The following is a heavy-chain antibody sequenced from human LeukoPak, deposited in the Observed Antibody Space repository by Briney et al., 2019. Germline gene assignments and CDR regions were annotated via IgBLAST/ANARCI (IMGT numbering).Heavy chain of an antibody. D-gene: IGHD6-13*01. J-gene: IGHJ4*02. CDR2: IYYSGSA. Sequence: SETLSLTCTVSGGSISSSSYYWGWIRQPPGKGLERIGSIYYSGSAYYNPSLKSRVTISVDTSKNQFSLKLSSVTAADTAVYYCARPRGAAEAPVVGWGQGTLVTVSS. V-gene: IGHV4-39*01. CDR1: GGSISSSSYY. CDR3: ARPRGAAEAPVVG.